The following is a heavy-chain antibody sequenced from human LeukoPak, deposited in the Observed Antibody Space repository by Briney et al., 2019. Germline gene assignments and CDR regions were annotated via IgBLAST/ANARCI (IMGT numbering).Heavy chain of an antibody. V-gene: IGHV5-51*01. J-gene: IGHJ4*02. CDR3: ALGGDYSGGVCLAE. D-gene: IGHD2-21*02. CDR1: GYSLSSCW. Sequence: GESLKVSCKGSGYSLSSCWIGWVRQMPGKGLEWMGIIYPGDSDTRYSPSFQGQVTISADKSIDTAYLQWNSLKASDTAMYYCALGGDYSGGVCLAEWGQGTLVTVSS. CDR2: IYPGDSDT.